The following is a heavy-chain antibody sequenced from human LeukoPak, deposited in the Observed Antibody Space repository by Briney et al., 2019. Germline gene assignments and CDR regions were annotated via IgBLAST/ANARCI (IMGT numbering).Heavy chain of an antibody. Sequence: ASVRVSCKASGYTFTSYYMHWVRQAPGQGLEWMGIINPSGGSTSYAQKFQGRVTMTRDTSTSTVYMELSSLRSEDTAVYYCARDNHPSYENPWFDPWGQGTLVTVSS. V-gene: IGHV1-46*01. D-gene: IGHD5-18*01. CDR2: INPSGGST. CDR3: ARDNHPSYENPWFDP. CDR1: GYTFTSYY. J-gene: IGHJ5*02.